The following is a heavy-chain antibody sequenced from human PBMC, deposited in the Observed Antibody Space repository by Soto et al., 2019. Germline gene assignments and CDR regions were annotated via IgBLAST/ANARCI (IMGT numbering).Heavy chain of an antibody. J-gene: IGHJ6*02. CDR3: ARDSWEMATSYYYYGMDV. CDR2: INPNSGGT. V-gene: IGHV1-2*04. Sequence: GASVKVSCKASGYTFTGYYMHWVRQAPGQGLEWMGWINPNSGGTNYAQKFQGWVTMTRDTSISTAYMELSRLRSDDTAVYYCARDSWEMATSYYYYGMDVWGQGTTVTVSS. D-gene: IGHD5-12*01. CDR1: GYTFTGYY.